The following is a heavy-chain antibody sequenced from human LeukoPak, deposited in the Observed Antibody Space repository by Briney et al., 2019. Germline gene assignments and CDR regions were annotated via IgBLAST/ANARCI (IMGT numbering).Heavy chain of an antibody. J-gene: IGHJ3*02. Sequence: GGTLRLSCAASGFTFSIYAMSWVRQAPGKGLEWVSAISGSGGTTYYADSVKGRFTISRDNSKNTLYLQMNSLRAEDTAVYYCARSFGYGVDAFDIWGQGTMVTVSS. V-gene: IGHV3-23*01. CDR2: ISGSGGTT. CDR3: ARSFGYGVDAFDI. CDR1: GFTFSIYA. D-gene: IGHD5-18*01.